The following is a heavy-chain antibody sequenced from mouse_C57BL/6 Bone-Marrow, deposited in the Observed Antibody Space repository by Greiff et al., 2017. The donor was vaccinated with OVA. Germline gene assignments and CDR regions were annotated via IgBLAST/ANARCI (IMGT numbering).Heavy chain of an antibody. CDR3: ARGATMVTTRVMDY. Sequence: VKLQESGAELARPGASVKLSCKASGYTFTSYGISWVKQRTGQGLEWIGDIYPGSGSTNYNEKFKSKATLTVDTSSSTAYMQLSSLTSEDSAVYYCARGATMVTTRVMDYWGQGTSVTVSS. CDR1: GYTFTSYG. V-gene: IGHV1-81*01. CDR2: IYPGSGST. J-gene: IGHJ4*01. D-gene: IGHD2-2*01.